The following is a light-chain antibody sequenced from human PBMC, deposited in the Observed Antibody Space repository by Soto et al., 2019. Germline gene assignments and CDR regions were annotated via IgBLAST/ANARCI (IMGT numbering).Light chain of an antibody. Sequence: IHITQSPSTLSASVGDRVTITFRASQSINSWLAWYQQKPGKAPQILIYDASTLKNGVPSRFSASGSGTEFSLIISSLQPDDFATYYCEKYTSYSWTVGQGTKVDI. CDR3: EKYTSYSWT. J-gene: IGKJ1*01. V-gene: IGKV1-5*01. CDR1: QSINSW. CDR2: DAS.